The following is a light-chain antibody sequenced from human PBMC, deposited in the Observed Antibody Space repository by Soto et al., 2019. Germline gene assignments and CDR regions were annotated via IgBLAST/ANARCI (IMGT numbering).Light chain of an antibody. CDR3: QQYDAWPLT. V-gene: IGKV3-15*01. J-gene: IGKJ4*01. CDR2: GAS. Sequence: EIVLTPSPATLSFSPVERATLSCRASQSVSSNLAWYQQKPGQAPRLLIYGASTRATGIPARFSGSGSGTEFTLTITSLRSEDFAVYYCQQYDAWPLTFGGGTKGDIK. CDR1: QSVSSN.